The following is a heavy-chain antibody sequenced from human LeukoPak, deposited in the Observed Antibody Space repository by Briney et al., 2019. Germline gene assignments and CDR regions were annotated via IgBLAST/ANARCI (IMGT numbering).Heavy chain of an antibody. J-gene: IGHJ1*01. D-gene: IGHD3-22*01. V-gene: IGHV3-21*01. CDR3: AKSRIVAGGEYFQH. CDR1: GFTFSSYS. Sequence: GGSLRLSCAASGFTFSSYSMNWVRQAPGKGLEWVSSISSSSSYIYYADSVKGRFTISRDNAKNSLYLQMNSLRAEDTAVYYCAKSRIVAGGEYFQHWGQGTLVTVSS. CDR2: ISSSSSYI.